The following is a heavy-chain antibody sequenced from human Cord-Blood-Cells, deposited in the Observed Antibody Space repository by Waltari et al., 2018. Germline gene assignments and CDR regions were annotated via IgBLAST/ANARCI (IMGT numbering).Heavy chain of an antibody. CDR2: IKQDGSEK. Sequence: EVQLVESGGGLVQPGGSLRLSCAASGFTFSSHWMGWVRQAPGKGLEWVANIKQDGSEKYYVDSVKGRFTISRDNAKNSLYLQMNSLRAEDTAVYYCARRSFLAGAFDIWGQGTMVTVSS. D-gene: IGHD1-26*01. V-gene: IGHV3-7*01. CDR3: ARRSFLAGAFDI. J-gene: IGHJ3*02. CDR1: GFTFSSHW.